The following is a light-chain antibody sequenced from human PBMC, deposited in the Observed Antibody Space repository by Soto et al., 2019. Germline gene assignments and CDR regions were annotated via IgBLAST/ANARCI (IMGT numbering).Light chain of an antibody. J-gene: IGLJ3*02. V-gene: IGLV2-14*01. CDR3: SSYTTSATVV. CDR1: SNDVSYYNY. CDR2: EVS. Sequence: QSALTQPASVSGSPGQSITISCTGTSNDVSYYNYVSWYQQHPGKAPKLMIHEVSNRPSGVSNRFSGSKSGNIASLTISGHRAEDADDYCCSSYTTSATVVFGGGTKLTVL.